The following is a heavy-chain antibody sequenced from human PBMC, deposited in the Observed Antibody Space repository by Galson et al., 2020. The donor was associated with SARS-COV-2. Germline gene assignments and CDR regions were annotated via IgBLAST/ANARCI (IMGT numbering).Heavy chain of an antibody. D-gene: IGHD2-21*01. Sequence: GESLKLSCKASGYTFTNYWIDWVRQRPGKGLEWIGIIHPSDFRTRYSPSLQGQVTILADRSMNTAYLQWSSLKASDTAIYYCARFCDGGTCEDYWGQGVLVTVSS. J-gene: IGHJ4*02. CDR3: ARFCDGGTCEDY. CDR1: GYTFTNYW. CDR2: IHPSDFRT. V-gene: IGHV5-51*01.